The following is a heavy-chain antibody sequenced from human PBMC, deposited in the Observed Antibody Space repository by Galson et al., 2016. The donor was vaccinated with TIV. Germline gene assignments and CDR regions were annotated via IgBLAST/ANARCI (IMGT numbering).Heavy chain of an antibody. J-gene: IGHJ3*01. D-gene: IGHD4-17*01. CDR1: GFTFSSYA. V-gene: IGHV3-23*01. Sequence: SLRLSCAASGFTFSSYAMHWVRQAPGKGLEWVSGIVGTGGTTYYAASVKGRFSISRDNSKHTLYLQMISLRGEDTALYYCTRRKNYGGDAFDLCGQGTLVTVSS. CDR3: TRRKNYGGDAFDL. CDR2: IVGTGGTT.